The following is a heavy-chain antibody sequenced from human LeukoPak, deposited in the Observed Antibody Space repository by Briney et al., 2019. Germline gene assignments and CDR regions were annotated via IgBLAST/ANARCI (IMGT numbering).Heavy chain of an antibody. CDR3: AKVDIVVVPAAIGVDY. CDR2: ISGSGGST. CDR1: GFTFSSYA. D-gene: IGHD2-2*02. J-gene: IGHJ4*02. V-gene: IGHV3-23*01. Sequence: GGSLRLSCAASGFTFSSYAMSWVRQAPGKGLEWVSAISGSGGSTYYADSVKGRFTISRDNSKNTLYLQMNSLRAEDTAVYYCAKVDIVVVPAAIGVDYWGQGTLVTVSS.